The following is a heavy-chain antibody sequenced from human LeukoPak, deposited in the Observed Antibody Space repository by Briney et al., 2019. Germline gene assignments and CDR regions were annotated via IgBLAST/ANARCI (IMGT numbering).Heavy chain of an antibody. V-gene: IGHV4-4*02. CDR2: IYHSGST. CDR1: GGSISSSNW. J-gene: IGHJ4*02. Sequence: PSQTLSLTCTVSGGSISSSNWWSWVRQPPGKGLEWIGEIYHSGSTNYNPSLKSRVTISVDKSKNQFSLKLSSVTAADTAVYYCARASHIVVVTAPFFDYWGQGTLVTVSS. CDR3: ARASHIVVVTAPFFDY. D-gene: IGHD2-21*02.